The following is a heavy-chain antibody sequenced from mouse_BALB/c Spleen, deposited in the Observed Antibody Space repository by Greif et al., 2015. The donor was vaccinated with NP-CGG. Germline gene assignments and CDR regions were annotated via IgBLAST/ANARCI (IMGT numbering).Heavy chain of an antibody. D-gene: IGHD1-1*01. J-gene: IGHJ1*01. CDR1: GFNIKDTY. CDR2: IDPANGNT. Sequence: EVQLQQSGAELVKPGASVKLSCTASGFNIKDTYMHWVKQRPEQGLEWIGRIDPANGNTKYDPKFQGKATITADSSSNTACLQLSSLTSEDTAVYYWVIYYYGWYFDVWGAGTTVTVAS. V-gene: IGHV14-3*02. CDR3: VIYYYGWYFDV.